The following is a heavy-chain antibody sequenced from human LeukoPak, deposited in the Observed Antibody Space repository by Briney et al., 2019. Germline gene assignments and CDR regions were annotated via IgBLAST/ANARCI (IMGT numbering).Heavy chain of an antibody. D-gene: IGHD4-17*01. CDR3: ARDPPLPVTTDYFDY. CDR1: GFTFNSYA. V-gene: IGHV3-21*01. Sequence: GGSLRLSCAASGFTFNSYAMSWVRQAPGKGLEWVSSISSSSSYIYYADSVKGRFTISRDNAKNSLYLQMNSLRAEDTAVYYCARDPPLPVTTDYFDYWGQGTLVTVSS. J-gene: IGHJ4*02. CDR2: ISSSSSYI.